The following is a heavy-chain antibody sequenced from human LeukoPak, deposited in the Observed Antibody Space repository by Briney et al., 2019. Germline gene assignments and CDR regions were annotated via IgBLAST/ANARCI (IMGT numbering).Heavy chain of an antibody. Sequence: ASVKVSCKASGGTFSSYAISWVRQAPGQGLEWMGRINPNSGGTNYAQKFQGRVTMTRDTSISTAYMELSRLRSDDTAVYYCARGVGDAFDIWGQGTMVTVSS. CDR2: INPNSGGT. J-gene: IGHJ3*02. D-gene: IGHD2-2*01. CDR3: ARGVGDAFDI. V-gene: IGHV1-2*06. CDR1: GGTFSSYA.